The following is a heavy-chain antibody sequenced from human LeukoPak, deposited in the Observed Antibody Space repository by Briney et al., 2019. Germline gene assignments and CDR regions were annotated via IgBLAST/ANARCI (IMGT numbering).Heavy chain of an antibody. Sequence: GGSLRLSCAASGFTFSSYAMHWVRQAPGKGLEWVAVISYDGSNKYYADSVKGRFTISRDNSKNTLYLQMNNLRAEDTAVYYCARPRGYGSYVDAFDIWGQGTMVTVSS. CDR1: GFTFSSYA. CDR2: ISYDGSNK. V-gene: IGHV3-30-3*01. J-gene: IGHJ3*02. CDR3: ARPRGYGSYVDAFDI. D-gene: IGHD6-13*01.